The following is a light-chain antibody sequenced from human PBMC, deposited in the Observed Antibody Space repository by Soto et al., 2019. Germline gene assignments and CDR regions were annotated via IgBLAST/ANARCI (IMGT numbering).Light chain of an antibody. CDR1: QSVRSY. CDR3: QQYGTSPST. V-gene: IGKV3-20*01. J-gene: IGKJ3*01. Sequence: EIVLTQSPGTLSLSPGERATLSCRASQSVRSYLAWYQQKPGQAPRLLIYGASSRATGIPDRFSGSGSGTDFTLTISRLEPDDFAVYSCQQYGTSPSTFGPGTTVDIK. CDR2: GAS.